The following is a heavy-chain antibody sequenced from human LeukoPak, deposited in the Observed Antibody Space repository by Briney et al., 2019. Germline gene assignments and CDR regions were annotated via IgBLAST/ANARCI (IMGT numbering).Heavy chain of an antibody. CDR3: ASPLFPVQLEQTPFDY. CDR2: ISYDGSNK. Sequence: GGSLRLSCAASGVTSSSYAIHWGREAPGEGLEWGAVISYDGSNKYYAESVKGRFTISRDNSKNTLYLQMNSLRAEDTAVYYCASPLFPVQLEQTPFDYWGQGTLVTVSS. V-gene: IGHV3-30-3*01. D-gene: IGHD1-1*01. CDR1: GVTSSSYA. J-gene: IGHJ4*02.